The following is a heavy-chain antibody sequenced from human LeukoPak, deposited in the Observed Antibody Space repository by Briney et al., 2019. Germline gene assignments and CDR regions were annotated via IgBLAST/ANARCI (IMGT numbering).Heavy chain of an antibody. D-gene: IGHD1-14*01. J-gene: IGHJ4*02. V-gene: IGHV3-21*06. CDR1: GFIFSSYT. Sequence: GGSLRLSCVASGFIFSSYTMNWVRQAPGKGLEWVSSISISSTYINYADSVTGRFTTSRDNAWNSLYLQMDNLRAEDTAVYYCVRDMWGTYYFDYWGQGTVVTVSS. CDR2: ISISSTYI. CDR3: VRDMWGTYYFDY.